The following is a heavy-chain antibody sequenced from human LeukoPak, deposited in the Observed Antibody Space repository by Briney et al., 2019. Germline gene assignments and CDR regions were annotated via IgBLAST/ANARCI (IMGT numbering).Heavy chain of an antibody. D-gene: IGHD5-24*01. CDR3: AREGLKNAYNPLGY. V-gene: IGHV4-34*01. Sequence: PSETLSLTCAVYGGSFSAYYWTWVRQPPGKGLEWIGEIKQSENTNYNPSLKSRVTISIDPSKNQISLKLTSVTAADTAVYYCAREGLKNAYNPLGYWGQGTLVTVSS. CDR2: IKQSENT. J-gene: IGHJ4*02. CDR1: GGSFSAYY.